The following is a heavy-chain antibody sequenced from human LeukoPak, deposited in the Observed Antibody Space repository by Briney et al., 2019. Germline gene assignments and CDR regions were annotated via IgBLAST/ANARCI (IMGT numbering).Heavy chain of an antibody. V-gene: IGHV1-69*04. CDR2: IIPILSIA. Sequence: SVKVSCKASGGTFSSYAISWVRQAPGQGLEWMGRIIPILSIANYAQKFQGRVTITADKSTSTAYMELSSLRSEDTAVYYCARDSVDTAILTEGDYWGQGTLVTVSS. D-gene: IGHD5-18*01. J-gene: IGHJ4*02. CDR3: ARDSVDTAILTEGDY. CDR1: GGTFSSYA.